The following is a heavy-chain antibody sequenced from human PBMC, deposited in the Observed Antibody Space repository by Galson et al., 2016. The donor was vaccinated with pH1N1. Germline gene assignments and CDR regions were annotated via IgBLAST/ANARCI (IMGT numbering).Heavy chain of an antibody. CDR3: ARWQQVSATFYP. Sequence: LSLTCTVSGGSISVGTYYWSWVRQPAGKALEWIGGVSRSGDTNYNPSLGSRVTVSVDTSKNQFSMKLASVAAPDTAVYYCARWQQVSATFYPWGQGTLVSGSS. V-gene: IGHV4-61*02. J-gene: IGHJ5*02. CDR1: GGSISVGTYY. CDR2: VSRSGDT. D-gene: IGHD6-13*01.